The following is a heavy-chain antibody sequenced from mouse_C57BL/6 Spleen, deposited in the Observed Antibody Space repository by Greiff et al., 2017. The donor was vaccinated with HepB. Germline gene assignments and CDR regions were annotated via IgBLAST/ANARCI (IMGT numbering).Heavy chain of an antibody. V-gene: IGHV5-17*01. D-gene: IGHD1-1*01. J-gene: IGHJ2*01. Sequence: EVNVVESGGGLVKPGGSLKLSCAASGFTFSDYGMHWVRQAPEKGLEWVAYISSGSSTIYYADTVKGRFTISRDNAKNTLFLQMPSLRSEDTAMYYCARPAVVATDYFDYWGQGTTLTVSS. CDR2: ISSGSSTI. CDR1: GFTFSDYG. CDR3: ARPAVVATDYFDY.